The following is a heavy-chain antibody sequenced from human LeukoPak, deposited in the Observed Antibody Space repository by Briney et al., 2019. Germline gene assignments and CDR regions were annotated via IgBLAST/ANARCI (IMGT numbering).Heavy chain of an antibody. CDR2: IKQDGSEK. Sequence: GGSLRLSCAASGFSFSRYWMSWVRQAPGRGLEWVANIKQDGSEKYSVDSVKGRFTISRDNAKNSLYLQMNSLRAQDTAVYYCAREDDILTGYYKSVTFDYWGQGTLVTVSS. D-gene: IGHD3-9*01. CDR1: GFSFSRYW. V-gene: IGHV3-7*04. CDR3: AREDDILTGYYKSVTFDY. J-gene: IGHJ4*02.